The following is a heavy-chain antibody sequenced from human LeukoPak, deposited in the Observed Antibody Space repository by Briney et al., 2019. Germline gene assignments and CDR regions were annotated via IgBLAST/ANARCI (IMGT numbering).Heavy chain of an antibody. CDR1: GGSISSGSYY. CDR3: ARVDYYYYMDV. CDR2: IYTSGST. Sequence: KPSETLSLTCTVSGGSISSGSYYWSWIRQPAGKGLEWIGRIYTSGSTNYNPSLKSRVTISVDTSKNQFSLKLSSVTAADTAVYYCARVDYYYYMDVWGKGTTVTVSS. J-gene: IGHJ6*03. V-gene: IGHV4-61*02.